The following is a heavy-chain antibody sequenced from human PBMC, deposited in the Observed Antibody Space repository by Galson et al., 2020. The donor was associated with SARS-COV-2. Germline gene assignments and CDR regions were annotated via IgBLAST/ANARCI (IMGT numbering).Heavy chain of an antibody. CDR2: IGTAGDT. J-gene: IGHJ4*02. V-gene: IGHV3-13*01. D-gene: IGHD6-13*01. Sequence: GESLKISCAASGFTFSSYDMHWVRQATGKGLEWVSAIGTAGDTYYPGSVKGRFTISRETAKNSLYLQMNSLRAGDTAVYYCARGGAAGLFYYFDYWGQGTLVTVSS. CDR3: ARGGAAGLFYYFDY. CDR1: GFTFSSYD.